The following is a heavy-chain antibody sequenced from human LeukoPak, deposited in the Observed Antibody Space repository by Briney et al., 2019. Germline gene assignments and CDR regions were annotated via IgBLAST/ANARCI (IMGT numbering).Heavy chain of an antibody. CDR2: ISYDGSNK. CDR1: GFTFSSYA. J-gene: IGHJ4*02. D-gene: IGHD6-13*01. V-gene: IGHV3-30-3*01. CDR3: ARDPPGSSWYVGDY. Sequence: GGSLRLSCAASGFTFSSYAMHWVRQAPGKGLEWVAVISYDGSNKYYADSVKGRFTISRDNSKNTLYLQMNSLRAEDTAVYYCARDPPGSSWYVGDYWGQGTLVTVSS.